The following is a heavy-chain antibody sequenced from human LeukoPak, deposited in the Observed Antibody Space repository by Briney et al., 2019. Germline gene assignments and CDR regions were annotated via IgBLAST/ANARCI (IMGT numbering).Heavy chain of an antibody. D-gene: IGHD2-2*01. Sequence: SETLSLTCAVYGGSFNGYYWSWIRQPPGKGLEWIGEINHSGSTNYNPSLKSRVTISVDTSKNQFSLKLSSVTAADTAVYYCARLGYCSSTSCSPTPYYFDYWGQGTLVTVSS. CDR1: GGSFNGYY. J-gene: IGHJ4*02. CDR3: ARLGYCSSTSCSPTPYYFDY. V-gene: IGHV4-34*01. CDR2: INHSGST.